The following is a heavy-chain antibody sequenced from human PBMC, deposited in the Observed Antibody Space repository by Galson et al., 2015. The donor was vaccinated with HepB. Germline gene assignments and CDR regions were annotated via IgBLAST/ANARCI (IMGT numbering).Heavy chain of an antibody. CDR1: GFTFSSYD. J-gene: IGHJ6*02. Sequence: SLRLSCAASGFTFSSYDMHWVRQATGKGLDWVSAIGTAGDPYYPGSVKGRFTISRENAKNSLYLQMNSLRAGDTAVYYCARALWFGGNYYYGMDVWGQGTTVTVSS. D-gene: IGHD3-10*01. V-gene: IGHV3-13*05. CDR2: IGTAGDP. CDR3: ARALWFGGNYYYGMDV.